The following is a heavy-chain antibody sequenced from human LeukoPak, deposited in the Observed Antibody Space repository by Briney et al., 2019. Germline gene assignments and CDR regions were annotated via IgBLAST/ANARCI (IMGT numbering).Heavy chain of an antibody. V-gene: IGHV4-59*08. Sequence: PSETLSHTCTVSGGSISNYYWSWIRQPPGKGLEWIAYINYSGNTNYNPSLKSRVTISVDTSKNQFSLKLSSVTAADTAVYYCARLNVISSSLLHHYDHWGQGTLVTVSS. CDR3: ARLNVISSSLLHHYDH. D-gene: IGHD6-13*01. J-gene: IGHJ4*02. CDR1: GGSISNYY. CDR2: INYSGNT.